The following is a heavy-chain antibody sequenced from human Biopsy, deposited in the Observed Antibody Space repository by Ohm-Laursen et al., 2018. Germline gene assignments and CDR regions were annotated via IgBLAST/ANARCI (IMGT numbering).Heavy chain of an antibody. CDR2: IYPNNGDT. CDR3: TTGGSGFYYPFDS. CDR1: GYTFTGYY. V-gene: IGHV1-2*02. D-gene: IGHD3-22*01. Sequence: ASVKVSCKSVGYTFTGYYIHWVRQAPGQGLEWMGYIYPNNGDTKYAQNFQGRVTMTRDTSVSTAYMDLTGLTSDDTAVYYCTTGGSGFYYPFDSWGQGTLVTVSS. J-gene: IGHJ4*02.